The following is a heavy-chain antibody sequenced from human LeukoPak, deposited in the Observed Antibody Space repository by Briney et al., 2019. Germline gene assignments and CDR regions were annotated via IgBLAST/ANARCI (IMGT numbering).Heavy chain of an antibody. CDR3: ARQWRGDYGLYYFDY. CDR2: IYPGDSDT. CDR1: GYSFTSCW. V-gene: IGHV5-51*01. D-gene: IGHD4-17*01. Sequence: GESLKISCKGSGYSFTSCWIGWVRQMPGKGLEWMGIIYPGDSDTRYSPSFQGQVTISADKSISTAYLQWSSLTASDTAMYYCARQWRGDYGLYYFDYWGQGTLVTVSS. J-gene: IGHJ4*02.